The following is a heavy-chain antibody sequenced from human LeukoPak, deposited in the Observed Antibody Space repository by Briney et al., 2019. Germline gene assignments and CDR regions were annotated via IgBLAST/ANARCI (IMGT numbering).Heavy chain of an antibody. D-gene: IGHD3-10*01. V-gene: IGHV3-21*04. Sequence: GGSLRLSCAASGFTFSSYSMNWVRQAPGKGLEWVSSISSSSSYIYYADSVKGRFTISRDNSKNTLYLQMNSLRAEDTAVYYCARGSVLTFHYWGQGTLVTVSS. CDR1: GFTFSSYS. J-gene: IGHJ4*02. CDR3: ARGSVLTFHY. CDR2: ISSSSSYI.